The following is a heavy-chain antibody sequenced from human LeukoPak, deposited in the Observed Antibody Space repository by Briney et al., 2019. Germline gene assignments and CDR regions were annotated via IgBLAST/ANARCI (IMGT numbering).Heavy chain of an antibody. Sequence: PGGSLRLSCAASGFRFSDYWMTWVRQAPGKGLECVANIATDGSEKYYPDPVKGRFTISRDNAKNSLYLQMNSLRAEDTAVYYCARDRRTMTTCDYWGQGSLVTVSS. V-gene: IGHV3-7*01. D-gene: IGHD4-17*01. CDR1: GFRFSDYW. CDR2: IATDGSEK. J-gene: IGHJ4*02. CDR3: ARDRRTMTTCDY.